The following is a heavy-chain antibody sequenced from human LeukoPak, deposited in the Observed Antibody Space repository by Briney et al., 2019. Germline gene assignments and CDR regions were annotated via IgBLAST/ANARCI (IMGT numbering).Heavy chain of an antibody. D-gene: IGHD2-2*01. J-gene: IGHJ2*01. V-gene: IGHV3-30*18. CDR3: AKERSKWAASLWYFDL. CDR1: GFTFSSYG. CDR2: ISYDGSNK. Sequence: PGGSLRLSCAASGFTFSSYGMHWVSQAPGKGLEWVAVISYDGSNKYYADSVKGRFTISRDNSKNTLYLQMNSLRAEDTAVYYCAKERSKWAASLWYFDLWGRGTLVTVSS.